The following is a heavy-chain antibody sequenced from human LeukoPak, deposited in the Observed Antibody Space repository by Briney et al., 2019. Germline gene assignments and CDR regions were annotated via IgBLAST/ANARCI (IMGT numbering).Heavy chain of an antibody. V-gene: IGHV4-34*01. CDR2: INHSGST. CDR1: GGSFSGYY. Sequence: SETLSLTCAVYGGSFSGYYWSWIRQPPGKGLEWIGAINHSGSTNYNPSLKSRVTISVDTSKNQFSLKLSSVTAADTAVYYCARLSLRLFDPWGQGTLVTVSS. D-gene: IGHD3-16*01. CDR3: ARLSLRLFDP. J-gene: IGHJ5*02.